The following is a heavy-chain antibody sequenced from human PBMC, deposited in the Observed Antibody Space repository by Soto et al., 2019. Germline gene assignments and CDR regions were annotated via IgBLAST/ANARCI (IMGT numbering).Heavy chain of an antibody. CDR1: GGSISSYY. CDR2: IYYSGST. V-gene: IGHV4-59*01. D-gene: IGHD1-26*01. J-gene: IGHJ4*02. CDR3: ARDPVGATPC. Sequence: QVQLQESGPGLVKPSETLSLTCTVSGGSISSYYWSWIRQPPGKGLEWIGYIYYSGSTNYNPSLKSRVTISVDTSKNQFSLKLSSVTAADTAVYYCARDPVGATPCWGQGTLVTVSS.